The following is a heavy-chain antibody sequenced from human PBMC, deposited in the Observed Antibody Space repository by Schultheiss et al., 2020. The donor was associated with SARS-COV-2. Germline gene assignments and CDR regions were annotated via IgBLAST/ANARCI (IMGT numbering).Heavy chain of an antibody. CDR3: ARYNYGDYKIDY. D-gene: IGHD4-17*01. J-gene: IGHJ4*02. CDR1: GFTFSSYS. V-gene: IGHV3-21*04. Sequence: GGSLRLSCAASGFTFSSYSMNWVRQAPGKGLEWVSSISSSSSYIYYADSVKGRFTISRDNAKNSLYLQMNSLRAEDTAVYYCARYNYGDYKIDYWGQGTLVTVSS. CDR2: ISSSSSYI.